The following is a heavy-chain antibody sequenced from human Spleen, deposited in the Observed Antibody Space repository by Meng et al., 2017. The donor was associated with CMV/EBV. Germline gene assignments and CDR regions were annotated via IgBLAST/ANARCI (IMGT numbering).Heavy chain of an antibody. CDR1: GYRITSYW. J-gene: IGHJ4*02. Sequence: GGSLRLSCKGSGYRITSYWIGWVRQMPGKGLEWMGIIYVDDSDTRYSPSFQGQVTISVDKSISTAYLQWSSLKASDTAMYYCARREYSGTCFDYWGQGTLVTVSS. V-gene: IGHV5-51*01. CDR3: ARREYSGTCFDY. D-gene: IGHD1-26*01. CDR2: IYVDDSDT.